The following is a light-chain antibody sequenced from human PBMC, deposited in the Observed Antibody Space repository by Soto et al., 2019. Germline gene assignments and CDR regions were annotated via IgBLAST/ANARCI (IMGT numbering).Light chain of an antibody. V-gene: IGKV4-1*01. CDR2: WAS. Sequence: DIVMTQSPDSLAVSLGERATINCKSSQSVLYSSNNKNYLAWYQQKPGQPPKLLIYWASTRESGVPDRFSGSGFGTDFTLTISRPQAENGAVYYCQQYFSTPPTFGQGTKVEIK. CDR3: QQYFSTPPT. CDR1: QSVLYSSNNKNY. J-gene: IGKJ1*01.